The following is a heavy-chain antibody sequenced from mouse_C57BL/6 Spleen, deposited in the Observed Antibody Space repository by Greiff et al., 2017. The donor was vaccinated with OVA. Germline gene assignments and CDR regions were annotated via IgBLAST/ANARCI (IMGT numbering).Heavy chain of an antibody. D-gene: IGHD2-1*01. CDR3: ARWAYGNYEFAY. J-gene: IGHJ3*01. Sequence: EVQLVESGPELVKPGASVKIPCKASGYTFTDYNMDWVKQSHGKSLEWIGDINPNNGGTIYNQKFKGKATLTVAKSSSTAYMELRSLTSEDTAVYYCARWAYGNYEFAYWGQGTLVTVSA. V-gene: IGHV1-18*01. CDR1: GYTFTDYN. CDR2: INPNNGGT.